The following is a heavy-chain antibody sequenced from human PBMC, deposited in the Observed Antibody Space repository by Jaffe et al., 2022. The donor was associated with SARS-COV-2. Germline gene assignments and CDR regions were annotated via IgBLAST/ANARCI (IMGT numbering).Heavy chain of an antibody. CDR1: RFIFSYYI. Sequence: QVQLVESGGGVVQPGRSLRLSCAASRFIFSYYIMHWVRQAPGKGLEWVAAISYDGSTKYYADSVKGRFTISRDNSKNTLYLQMNNLRPEDTAVYYCARWGTSGYDPRGYLGSWGQGTLVTVSS. V-gene: IGHV3-30*04. CDR2: ISYDGSTK. D-gene: IGHD5-12*01. J-gene: IGHJ4*02. CDR3: ARWGTSGYDPRGYLGS.